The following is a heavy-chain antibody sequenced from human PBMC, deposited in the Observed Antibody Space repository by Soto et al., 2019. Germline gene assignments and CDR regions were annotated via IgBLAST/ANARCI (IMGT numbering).Heavy chain of an antibody. CDR1: GGSVSSSSYY. J-gene: IGHJ4*02. CDR2: IYYSGST. D-gene: IGHD2-2*01. V-gene: IGHV4-39*01. Sequence: ASETLSLTCTVSGGSVSSSSYYWGWIRQPPGKGLEWIGTIYYSGSTYYNSSLKSRVTISVDTSKNQFSLKLSSVTAADTAVYYCMKMPDFDYWGQGTLVTVSS. CDR3: MKMPDFDY.